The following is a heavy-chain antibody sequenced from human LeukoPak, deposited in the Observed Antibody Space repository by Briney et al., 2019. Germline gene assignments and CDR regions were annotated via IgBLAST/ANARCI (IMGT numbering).Heavy chain of an antibody. J-gene: IGHJ6*04. Sequence: PGRSLRLSCAASGFTFSSYGMHWVRQAPGKGLEWVAVIWYDGSNKYYADSVKGRFTISRDNAKNSLYLQMNSLRAEDTAVYYCARDYLDYDILTGYNYYYGMDVWGKGTTVTVSS. V-gene: IGHV3-33*01. D-gene: IGHD3-9*01. CDR2: IWYDGSNK. CDR1: GFTFSSYG. CDR3: ARDYLDYDILTGYNYYYGMDV.